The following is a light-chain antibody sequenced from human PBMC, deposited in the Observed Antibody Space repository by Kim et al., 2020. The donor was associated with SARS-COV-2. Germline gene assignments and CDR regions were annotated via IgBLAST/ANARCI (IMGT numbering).Light chain of an antibody. CDR3: QQCYSTPYT. J-gene: IGKJ2*01. Sequence: DIVMTQFPDSLAVSLGERATINCKSSQSVLYSSNNKNYLAWYQQKPGQPPKLLIYWASTRESGVPDRFSGSGSGTDFTLTISSLQAEDVAVYYCQQCYSTPYTFGQGTKLEIK. CDR1: QSVLYSSNNKNY. CDR2: WAS. V-gene: IGKV4-1*01.